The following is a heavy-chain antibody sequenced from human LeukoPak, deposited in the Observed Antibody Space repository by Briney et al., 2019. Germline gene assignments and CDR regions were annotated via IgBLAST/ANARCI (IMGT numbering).Heavy chain of an antibody. D-gene: IGHD3-10*01. Sequence: GESLKISCAASGFTFSDYYMSWIRQAPGKGLEWVSYISSSSSYTNYADSVKGRFTISRDNAKNSLYLQMNSLRAEDTAVYYCARGSTMVRGVLDWGQGTLVTVSS. CDR2: ISSSSSYT. CDR1: GFTFSDYY. V-gene: IGHV3-11*05. J-gene: IGHJ4*02. CDR3: ARGSTMVRGVLD.